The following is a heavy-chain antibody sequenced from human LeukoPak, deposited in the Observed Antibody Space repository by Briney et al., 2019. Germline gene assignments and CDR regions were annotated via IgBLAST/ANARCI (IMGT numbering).Heavy chain of an antibody. V-gene: IGHV3-15*01. D-gene: IGHD5-18*01. CDR1: GFTFSNAW. CDR2: IKSKTDGGTT. J-gene: IGHJ4*02. Sequence: PGGSLRLSCAASGFTFSNAWMSWVRQAPGKGLEWVGRIKSKTDGGTTDYAAPVKGRFTISRDDSKTTLYLQMNSLKTEDTDMYYCTTDRGYSYGYLYWGQGTLVTVSS. CDR3: TTDRGYSYGYLY.